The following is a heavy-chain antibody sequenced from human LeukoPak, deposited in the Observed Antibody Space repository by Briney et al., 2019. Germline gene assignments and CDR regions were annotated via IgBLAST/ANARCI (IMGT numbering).Heavy chain of an antibody. CDR2: ISYDGSNK. CDR3: AKGYGSGWYVFDY. Sequence: GGSLRLSCAASGFTFSSYGMHWVRQAPGKGLEWVAVISYDGSNKYYADSVKGRFTISRDNSKNTLYLRMNSLRAEDTAVYYCAKGYGSGWYVFDYWGQGTLVTVSS. D-gene: IGHD6-19*01. V-gene: IGHV3-30*18. J-gene: IGHJ4*02. CDR1: GFTFSSYG.